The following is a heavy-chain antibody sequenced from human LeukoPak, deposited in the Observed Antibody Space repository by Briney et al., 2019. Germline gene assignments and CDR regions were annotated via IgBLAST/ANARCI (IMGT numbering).Heavy chain of an antibody. D-gene: IGHD3-10*01. Sequence: PSETLSLTCTVSGGSISSYYWSWIRQPPGKGLEWIGYIYTSGSTNYNPSLKSRVTISVDTSKNQFSLKLSSVTAADTAVYYCARHPASMVRGVINAFDIWGQGTMVSVSS. CDR1: GGSISSYY. CDR3: ARHPASMVRGVINAFDI. J-gene: IGHJ3*02. CDR2: IYTSGST. V-gene: IGHV4-4*09.